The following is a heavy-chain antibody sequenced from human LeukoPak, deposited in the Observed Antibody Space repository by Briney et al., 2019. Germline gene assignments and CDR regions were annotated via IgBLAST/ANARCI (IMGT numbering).Heavy chain of an antibody. V-gene: IGHV3-9*01. Sequence: GRSLRLSCAASGFTFDDYAMHWVRQAPGKGLEWVSGISWYSGSIGYADSVKGRFTISRDNAKNSLYLQMNSLRAEDTALYYCAKDMGLGSWSPYSFDYWGQGTLVTVSS. CDR1: GFTFDDYA. CDR3: AKDMGLGSWSPYSFDY. J-gene: IGHJ4*02. D-gene: IGHD6-13*01. CDR2: ISWYSGSI.